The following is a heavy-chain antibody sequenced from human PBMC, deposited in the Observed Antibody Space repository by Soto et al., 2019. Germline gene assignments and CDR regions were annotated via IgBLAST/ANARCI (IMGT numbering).Heavy chain of an antibody. V-gene: IGHV4-34*01. D-gene: IGHD3-10*01. J-gene: IGHJ3*02. CDR1: GGSFSGYY. CDR2: INHRGST. CDR3: ARGRILLWPSGMGGAFDI. Sequence: QVQLQQWGAGLLKPSETLSLTCAVYGGSFSGYYWSWIRQPPGKGLEWIGEINHRGSTNYNPSLMSRVTISVDTSKNQFSLKLSSVTAADTAVYYCARGRILLWPSGMGGAFDIWGQGTMVTVSS.